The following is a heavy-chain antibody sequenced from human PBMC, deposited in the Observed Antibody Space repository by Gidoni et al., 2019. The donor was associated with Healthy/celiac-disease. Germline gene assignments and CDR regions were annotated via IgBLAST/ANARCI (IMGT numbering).Heavy chain of an antibody. Sequence: EVQLLESGGGLVQPGGSVRLSGAASGFTLSSYAMSWVRQAPGRGLEWVSAISGSGGSTYYADSVKGRFTISRDNSKNTLYLQMNSLRAEDTAVYYCAKDVGYSGPWGGFDYWGQGTLVTVSS. D-gene: IGHD5-12*01. CDR2: ISGSGGST. CDR3: AKDVGYSGPWGGFDY. J-gene: IGHJ4*02. CDR1: GFTLSSYA. V-gene: IGHV3-23*01.